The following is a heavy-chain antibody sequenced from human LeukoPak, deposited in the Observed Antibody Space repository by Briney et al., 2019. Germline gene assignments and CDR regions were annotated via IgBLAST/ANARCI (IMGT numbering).Heavy chain of an antibody. Sequence: ASVKVSCKASGYTXTSYGISWVRQAPGQGLDWMAWTSAYNGNTNYAQKLQGRVTMTTDTSTSTAYMELRSLRSDDTAVYYCARGGYYYDSSGYYVDYWGQGTLVTVSS. CDR3: ARGGYYYDSSGYYVDY. CDR1: GYTXTSYG. D-gene: IGHD3-22*01. J-gene: IGHJ4*02. CDR2: TSAYNGNT. V-gene: IGHV1-18*01.